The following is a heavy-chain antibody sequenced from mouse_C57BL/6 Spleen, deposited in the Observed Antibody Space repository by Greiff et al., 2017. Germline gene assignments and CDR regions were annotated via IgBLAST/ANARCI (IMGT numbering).Heavy chain of an antibody. J-gene: IGHJ4*01. CDR1: GYTFTSYW. Sequence: QVQLQQPGAELVKPGASVKLSCKASGYTFTSYWMQWVKQRPGQGLEWIGEIDPSDSYTNYNQKFKGKATLTVDTSSSTAYMQISSLTSEDSAVYYCARSFCTMDYWGQGTSLTVSS. V-gene: IGHV1-50*01. CDR3: ARSFCTMDY. CDR2: IDPSDSYT.